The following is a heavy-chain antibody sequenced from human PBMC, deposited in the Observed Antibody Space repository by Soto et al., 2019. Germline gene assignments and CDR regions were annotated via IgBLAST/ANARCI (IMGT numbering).Heavy chain of an antibody. D-gene: IGHD3-22*01. Sequence: ASVKLSCKASGYTFTIYAMDWLRQAHGQGLEWMGWISAYNGNTNYAQKLQGRVTMTTDTSTSTAYMELRSLRSDDTAVYYCARDQRITMIVVVINTLDSSLDFWGQGTLVTVSS. CDR2: ISAYNGNT. V-gene: IGHV1-18*01. J-gene: IGHJ4*02. CDR1: GYTFTIYA. CDR3: ARDQRITMIVVVINTLDSSLDF.